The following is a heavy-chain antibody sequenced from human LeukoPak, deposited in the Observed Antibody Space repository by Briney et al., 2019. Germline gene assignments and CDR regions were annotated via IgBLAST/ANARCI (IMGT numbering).Heavy chain of an antibody. CDR1: GGSFSGYY. CDR2: INHSGST. CDR3: AREKIGYYDSSGRGWFDP. D-gene: IGHD3-22*01. V-gene: IGHV4-34*01. J-gene: IGHJ5*02. Sequence: SETLSLTCAVYGGSFSGYYWSWIRQPPGKGLEWIGEINHSGSTKYNPSLKSRVTISVDTSKNQFPLKLNSVTAADTAVYYCAREKIGYYDSSGRGWFDPWGQGTLVTVSS.